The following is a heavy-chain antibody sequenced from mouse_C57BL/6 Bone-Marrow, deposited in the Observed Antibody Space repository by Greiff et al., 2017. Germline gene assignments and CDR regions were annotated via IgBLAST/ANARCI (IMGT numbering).Heavy chain of an antibody. Sequence: VQLQQSGAELVRPGASVKLSCTASGFNIKDDYMHWVKQRPEQGLEWIGWIDPENGDTEYASKFQGKGTITADTSSNTAYLQLSSLTYADTAVYCCTTYYSNYWYFDVWGTGTTVTVSS. CDR3: TTYYSNYWYFDV. J-gene: IGHJ1*03. CDR2: IDPENGDT. V-gene: IGHV14-4*01. D-gene: IGHD2-5*01. CDR1: GFNIKDDY.